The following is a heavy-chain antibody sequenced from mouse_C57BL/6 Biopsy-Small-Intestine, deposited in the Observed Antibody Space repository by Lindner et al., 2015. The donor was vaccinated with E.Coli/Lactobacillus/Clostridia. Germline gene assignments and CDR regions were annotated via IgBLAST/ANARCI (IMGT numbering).Heavy chain of an antibody. J-gene: IGHJ1*03. D-gene: IGHD1-1*01. CDR3: ARDYGSARYFDV. CDR1: GYTFTSYT. Sequence: VQLQESGAELARPGASVKMSCKASGYTFTSYTMHWVKQRPGQGLEWIGYINPSSGYTKYNQKFKDKATLTADKSSSTAYMQLSSLTSEDSVVYYCARDYGSARYFDVWGTGTTVTVSS. V-gene: IGHV1-4*01. CDR2: INPSSGYT.